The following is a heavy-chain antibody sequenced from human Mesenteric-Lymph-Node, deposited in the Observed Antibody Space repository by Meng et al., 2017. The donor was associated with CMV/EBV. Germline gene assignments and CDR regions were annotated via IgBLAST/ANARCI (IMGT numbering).Heavy chain of an antibody. J-gene: IGHJ4*02. V-gene: IGHV4-61*08. D-gene: IGHD2/OR15-2a*01. Sequence: QVQLRDSGPGLVKPSETLSLTCFVSGVSVTRGAYHWSWIRQSTGKGLEWIGYIYGTGITIYNPSLKSRVTILLETSKNQFSLKLNSVTTADTAVYYCAKSRSSTPGIVDDWGQGTLVTVSS. CDR1: GVSVTRGAYH. CDR2: IYGTGIT. CDR3: AKSRSSTPGIVDD.